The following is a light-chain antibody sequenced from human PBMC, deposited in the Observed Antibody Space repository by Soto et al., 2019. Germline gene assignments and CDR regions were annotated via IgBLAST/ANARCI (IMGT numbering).Light chain of an antibody. J-gene: IGKJ5*01. CDR3: QQSYSTPAMT. Sequence: DIQMTQSPSSMSASVGDRVTITCRASQTIVKYLNWYQQKPGKAPKLLIYPASPLQSGVPSRFSGSGSGTDFTLTINNLQPEDVATYYCQQSYSTPAMTFGQGTRLEIK. V-gene: IGKV1-39*01. CDR2: PAS. CDR1: QTIVKY.